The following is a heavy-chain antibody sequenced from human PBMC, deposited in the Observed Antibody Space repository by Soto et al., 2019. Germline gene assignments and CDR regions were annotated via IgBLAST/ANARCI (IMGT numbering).Heavy chain of an antibody. J-gene: IGHJ4*02. CDR3: AISQDRGGRTTFIY. CDR2: INPNSGAT. D-gene: IGHD3-16*01. V-gene: IGHV1-2*02. Sequence: GASVKVSCKTSGYTFTRYYMQWVRQAPGQGLEWMGWINPNSGATNYAQKFQGRITMTRDTSISTAYMELNSLRAEDTALYYCAISQDRGGRTTFIYWGQGTQVTVSS. CDR1: GYTFTRYY.